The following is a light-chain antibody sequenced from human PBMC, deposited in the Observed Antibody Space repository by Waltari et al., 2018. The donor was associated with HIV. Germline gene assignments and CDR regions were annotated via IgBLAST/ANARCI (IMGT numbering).Light chain of an antibody. CDR1: KSLNRPY. J-gene: IGKJ1*01. CDR3: HQYGSSPRT. CDR2: GAS. V-gene: IGKV3-20*01. Sequence: CRASKSLNRPYLTWYQQQPGQTPRLLIYGASSRAIGIPDRFSGSGSGTDFTLTISRLEPGDFAVYYCHQYGSSPRTFGQGTKVDIK.